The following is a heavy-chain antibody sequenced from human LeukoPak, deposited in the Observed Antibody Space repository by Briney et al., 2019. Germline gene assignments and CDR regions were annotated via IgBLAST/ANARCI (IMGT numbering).Heavy chain of an antibody. Sequence: SETLSLTCTVSGGSISSYCWSWIRQPPGKGLEWIGYIYYSGSTNYNPSLKSRVTISVDTPKNQFSLKLSSATAADTAVYYCARDRMTTYYYYGMDVWGQGTTVTVSS. CDR1: GGSISSYC. J-gene: IGHJ6*02. CDR3: ARDRMTTYYYYGMDV. D-gene: IGHD4-11*01. CDR2: IYYSGST. V-gene: IGHV4-59*01.